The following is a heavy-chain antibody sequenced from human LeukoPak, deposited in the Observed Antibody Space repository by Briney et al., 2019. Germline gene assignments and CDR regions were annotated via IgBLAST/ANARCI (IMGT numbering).Heavy chain of an antibody. CDR3: ATAPGATLYYGMDV. J-gene: IGHJ6*02. D-gene: IGHD1-26*01. CDR1: GFTFDDYA. Sequence: GWSLRLSCAASGFTFDDYAMHWVRQAPGKGLEWVSGISWNSGSIGYADSVKGRFTISRDNAKNSLYLQMNSLRAEDTALYYCATAPGATLYYGMDVWAKGPRSPSP. V-gene: IGHV3-9*01. CDR2: ISWNSGSI.